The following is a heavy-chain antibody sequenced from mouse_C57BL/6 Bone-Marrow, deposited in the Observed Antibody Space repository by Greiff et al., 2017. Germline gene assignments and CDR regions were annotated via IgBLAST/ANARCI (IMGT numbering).Heavy chain of an antibody. CDR2: IDPENGDT. CDR3: APWFAY. V-gene: IGHV14-4*01. CDR1: GFNIKDDY. J-gene: IGHJ3*01. Sequence: VHVKQSGAELVRPGASVKLSCTASGFNIKDDYMHWVKQRPEQGLEWIGWIDPENGDTEYASKFQGKATITADTSSNTAYLQLSSLASEGTAVYYCAPWFAYWGQGTLVTVSA.